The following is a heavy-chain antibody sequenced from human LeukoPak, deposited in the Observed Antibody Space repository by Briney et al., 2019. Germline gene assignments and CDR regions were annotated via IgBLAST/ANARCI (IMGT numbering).Heavy chain of an antibody. CDR1: GYSFSSYW. CDR3: ARRKAVAGTTKAYFDY. V-gene: IGHV5-51*01. CDR2: ICPGGSDT. D-gene: IGHD6-19*01. Sequence: GESLKISCKGSGYSFSSYWIGWVRQMPGKGLEWVGIICPGGSDTRYSPSFQGQVTISADKSISTAYLQWSSLKASDTAMYYCARRKAVAGTTKAYFDYWGQGTLVTVSS. J-gene: IGHJ4*02.